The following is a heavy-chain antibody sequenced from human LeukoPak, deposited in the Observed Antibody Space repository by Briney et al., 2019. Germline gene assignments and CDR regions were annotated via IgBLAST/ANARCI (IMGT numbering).Heavy chain of an antibody. CDR2: ISSNGGST. CDR3: VKKDRARASFDS. CDR1: GFTFSSYA. V-gene: IGHV3-64D*06. D-gene: IGHD2-15*01. J-gene: IGHJ4*02. Sequence: GGSLRLSCSASGFTFSSYAMHWVRQAPGKGLEYVSAISSNGGSTYYADSVKGRFTISRDNSKNTLYLQMSSLRAEDTAFYNVVKKDRARASFDSWGQGTLFTVSS.